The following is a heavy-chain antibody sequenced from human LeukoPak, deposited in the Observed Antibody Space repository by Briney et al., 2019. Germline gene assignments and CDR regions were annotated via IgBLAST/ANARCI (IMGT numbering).Heavy chain of an antibody. Sequence: PSETLSLTCTVSGGSISSYYWSWIRQPPGKGLGWIGYIYYSGSTNYNPSLKSRVTISVDTSKNQFSLKLSSVTAADTAVYYCARGHRGGGSGSYSSTLAAYYFDYWGQGTLVTVSS. CDR3: ARGHRGGGSGSYSSTLAAYYFDY. J-gene: IGHJ4*02. V-gene: IGHV4-59*01. CDR1: GGSISSYY. D-gene: IGHD3-10*01. CDR2: IYYSGST.